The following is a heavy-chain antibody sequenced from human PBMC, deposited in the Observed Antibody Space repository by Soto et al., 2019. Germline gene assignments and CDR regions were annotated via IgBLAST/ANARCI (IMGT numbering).Heavy chain of an antibody. CDR1: GCTFSSYA. CDR2: ISGSGGST. V-gene: IGHV3-23*01. CDR3: AKDKPARAVHQKDYFDY. J-gene: IGHJ4*02. Sequence: GGTLSLSCAASGCTFSSYAMSWVRQPPGKGLEWVSAISGSGGSTYYTDSVKGRFTISRDNSKNKLYLQMNSLRAEDTAVYYCAKDKPARAVHQKDYFDYWGQGTLVTVSS. D-gene: IGHD6-19*01.